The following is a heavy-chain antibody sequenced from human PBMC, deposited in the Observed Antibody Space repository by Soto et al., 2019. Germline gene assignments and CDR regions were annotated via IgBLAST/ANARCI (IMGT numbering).Heavy chain of an antibody. CDR2: ISHRGTTI. CDR1: GFSSSSYA. V-gene: IGHV3-48*02. D-gene: IGHD2-8*02. CDR3: ARLGFCTDINCNLYFYYYAMDV. J-gene: IGHJ6*02. Sequence: GESLKISCAASGFSSSSYAMNWVRQAPGKGLEWLSFISHRGTTIYYADSVKGRFTISRDNARNSLYLEMNSLRDDDTAVYYCARLGFCTDINCNLYFYYYAMDVLGQGTTVTVSS.